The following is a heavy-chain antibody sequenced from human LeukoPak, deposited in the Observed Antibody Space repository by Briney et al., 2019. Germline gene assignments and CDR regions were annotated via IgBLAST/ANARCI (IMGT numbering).Heavy chain of an antibody. V-gene: IGHV3-7*03. Sequence: GGSVRLSCVASGFDVNDNFMIWVRQAPGKGLEWVASINHNGNVNYYVDSVKGRFTISRDNAKNSLYLQMSNLRAEDTAVYFCARGGGLDVWGQGATVTVSS. CDR2: INHNGNVN. CDR3: ARGGGLDV. J-gene: IGHJ6*02. D-gene: IGHD3-16*01. CDR1: GFDVNDNF.